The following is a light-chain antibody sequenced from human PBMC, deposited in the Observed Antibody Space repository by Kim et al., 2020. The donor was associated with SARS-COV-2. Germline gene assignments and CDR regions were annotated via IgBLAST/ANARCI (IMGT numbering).Light chain of an antibody. CDR1: QSVGVTS. V-gene: IGKV3-20*01. CDR3: QQYGSSSRWT. J-gene: IGKJ1*01. CDR2: GAS. Sequence: PGQRAAPPSRASQSVGVTSSASYPHKPGPAPRLLISGASRRAPGIPDRISGSVSGTDFTLTLSTLEPEDFAVYYCQQYGSSSRWTLGQGTQMDIK.